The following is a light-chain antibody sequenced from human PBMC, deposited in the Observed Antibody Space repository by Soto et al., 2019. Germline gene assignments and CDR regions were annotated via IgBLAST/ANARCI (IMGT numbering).Light chain of an antibody. Sequence: QSVLTQPASVSGSPGQSITISCTGTSSDVGRYNLVSWYQQHPGKAPKLMIYEVSKRPSGVSNRFSGSKSGNTASRTISGLQAEDEADYYCCSYAGSSTFGVVFGGGTKLTVL. CDR3: CSYAGSSTFGVV. CDR2: EVS. CDR1: SSDVGRYNL. J-gene: IGLJ2*01. V-gene: IGLV2-23*02.